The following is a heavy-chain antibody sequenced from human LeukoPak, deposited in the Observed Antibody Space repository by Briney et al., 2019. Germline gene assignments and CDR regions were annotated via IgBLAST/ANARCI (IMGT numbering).Heavy chain of an antibody. J-gene: IGHJ4*02. D-gene: IGHD5-18*01. CDR1: GFTFSSYA. Sequence: GGSLRLSCAASGFTFSSYAMSWVRQAPGKGLEWVSYISSSISVIYYVDSVKGMFTISRDNAKNSLYQQMNRLRDEDTGVYYCARDQYSYAHAAHWGQGTLVTVSS. CDR2: ISSSISVI. CDR3: ARDQYSYAHAAH. V-gene: IGHV3-48*02.